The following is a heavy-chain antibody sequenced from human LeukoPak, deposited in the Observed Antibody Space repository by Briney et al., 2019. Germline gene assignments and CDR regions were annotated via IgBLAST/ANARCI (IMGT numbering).Heavy chain of an antibody. Sequence: PGGSLRLSCAASGFTVSSYYMTWVRQAPGKGLEWVSVMYSGGSTYYADSVKGRVAISRDDSQNTVFLHMNSVRVEDTAVYYCARSYSNHLFGMDVWGQGTAVTVSS. CDR1: GFTVSSYY. CDR3: ARSYSNHLFGMDV. CDR2: MYSGGST. V-gene: IGHV3-66*01. D-gene: IGHD4-11*01. J-gene: IGHJ6*02.